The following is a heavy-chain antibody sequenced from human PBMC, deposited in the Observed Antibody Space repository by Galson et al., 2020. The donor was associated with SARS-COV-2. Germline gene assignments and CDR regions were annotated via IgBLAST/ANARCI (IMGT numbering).Heavy chain of an antibody. D-gene: IGHD3-3*01. CDR2: INHSGST. V-gene: IGHV4-34*01. Sequence: SQTLSLTCAVYGGSFSGYYWSWIRQPPGKGLEWIGEINHSGSTNYNPSLKSRVTISVDTSKNQFSLKLSSVTAADTAVYYCARGAYITSFGVVQSWFDPGGRGTLVPVSS. CDR1: GGSFSGYY. J-gene: IGHJ5*02. CDR3: ARGAYITSFGVVQSWFDP.